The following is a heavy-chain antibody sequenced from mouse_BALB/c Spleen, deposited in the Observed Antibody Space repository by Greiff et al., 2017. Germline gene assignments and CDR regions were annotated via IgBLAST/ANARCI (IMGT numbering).Heavy chain of an antibody. V-gene: IGHV14-4*02. J-gene: IGHJ2*01. CDR2: IDPENGDT. Sequence: VQLQQSGAELVRPGASVKLSCTASGFNIKDYYMHWVKQRPEQGLEWIGWIDPENGDTESAPKFQGKATMTADTSSNTAYLQLSSLTSDSTAVYCCLIYYGAYWGQGTTLTVSS. CDR1: GFNIKDYY. D-gene: IGHD1-1*01. CDR3: LIYYGAY.